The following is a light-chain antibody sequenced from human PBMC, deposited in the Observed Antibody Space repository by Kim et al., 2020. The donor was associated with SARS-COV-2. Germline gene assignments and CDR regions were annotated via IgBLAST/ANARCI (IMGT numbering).Light chain of an antibody. J-gene: IGKJ2*01. V-gene: IGKV1-5*01. Sequence: SFGDRGTIPCRASHHISRWLAWYQQTPGIAPKLLIYDASSLESGVPSRFSGSGSGTEFTLTISSLQPDDFATYSCQQYSSSSPYTFGQGTKLEI. CDR1: HHISRW. CDR2: DAS. CDR3: QQYSSSSPYT.